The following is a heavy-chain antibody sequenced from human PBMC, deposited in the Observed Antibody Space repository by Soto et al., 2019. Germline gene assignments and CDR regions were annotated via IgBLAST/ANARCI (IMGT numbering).Heavy chain of an antibody. Sequence: QVQLQESGPGLVKPSQTLSLTCTVSGGSISSGGYYWSWIRQHPGKGLEWIGYIYYSGSTYYNPSPKSLVTISVDTSKNQFSLKLSSVTAADTAVYYCARGGIAAAAPPDYWGQGTLVTVSS. CDR2: IYYSGST. D-gene: IGHD6-13*01. J-gene: IGHJ4*02. V-gene: IGHV4-31*01. CDR1: GGSISSGGYY. CDR3: ARGGIAAAAPPDY.